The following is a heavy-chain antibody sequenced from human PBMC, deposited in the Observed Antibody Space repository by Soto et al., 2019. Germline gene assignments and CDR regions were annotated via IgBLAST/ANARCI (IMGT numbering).Heavy chain of an antibody. V-gene: IGHV5-10-1*04. J-gene: IGHJ6*02. D-gene: IGHD6-19*01. CDR2: IDPSDSYT. CDR1: GYSFTSYW. CDR3: ARSRRGAYSSGWYSPSGYYNYGIDV. Sequence: PGESLKISCKGSGYSFTSYWISWVRQMPGKGLEWMGRIDPSDSYTKYSPSLQGQVTISADTSISTAYLQWTSLKASDTAMYYCARSRRGAYSSGWYSPSGYYNYGIDVWGQGTMVTVSS.